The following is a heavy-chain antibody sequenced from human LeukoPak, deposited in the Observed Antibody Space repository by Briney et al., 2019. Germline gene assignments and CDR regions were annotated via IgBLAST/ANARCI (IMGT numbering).Heavy chain of an antibody. CDR1: GYTFTRYY. D-gene: IGHD3-10*01. Sequence: ASGKVSRKASGYTFTRYYIPLGRQAPGQGLEWMGWINPNSGGTNYAQKFQGRVTMTRDTSISTAYMELSRLRSDDTAVYYCAKGAAELLWFGGVNYYYYYYMDVWGKGTTVTISS. V-gene: IGHV1-2*02. CDR2: INPNSGGT. CDR3: AKGAAELLWFGGVNYYYYYYMDV. J-gene: IGHJ6*03.